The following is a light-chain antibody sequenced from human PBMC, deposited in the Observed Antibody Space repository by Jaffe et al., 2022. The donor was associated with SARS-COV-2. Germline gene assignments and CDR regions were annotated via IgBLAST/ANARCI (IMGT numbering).Light chain of an antibody. CDR1: QSIGSW. CDR3: QQYNSYSWS. CDR2: KAS. J-gene: IGKJ1*01. Sequence: DIQVTQSPSTLSASVGDRVIVTCRASQSIGSWLAWYQQKPGKAPKLLIYKASNLESGVPSRFSGSGSGTEFSLTINSLQPEDFATYYCQQYNSYSWSFGQGTKLEIK. V-gene: IGKV1-5*03.